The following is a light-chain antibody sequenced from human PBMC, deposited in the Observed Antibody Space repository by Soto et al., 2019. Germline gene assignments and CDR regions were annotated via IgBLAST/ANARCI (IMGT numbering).Light chain of an antibody. CDR2: AAS. CDR1: QSLSNY. V-gene: IGKV1-39*01. Sequence: DVQMTQSPSSLSASVGDRVAITCRASQSLSNYLNWYQQKPGKPPKLLIYAASSLQSGVPSRFSGSGSGTDFTLNISSLQPEDFATYYCQQTYSTPPSDTFGQGTKVEIK. CDR3: QQTYSTPPSDT. J-gene: IGKJ2*01.